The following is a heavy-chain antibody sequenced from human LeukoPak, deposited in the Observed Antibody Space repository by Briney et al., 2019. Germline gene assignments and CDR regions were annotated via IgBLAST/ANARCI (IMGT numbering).Heavy chain of an antibody. J-gene: IGHJ3*02. D-gene: IGHD2-2*02. V-gene: IGHV3-30-3*01. Sequence: GGSLRLSCAASGFTFSSYAMHWVRQAPGKGLKWVAVISYDGSNKYYADSVKGRFTISRDNSKNMLYLQMNSLRSEDTAVYYCASPVSPPGYCSSTSCYTQGAFDIWGQGTMVTVSS. CDR1: GFTFSSYA. CDR3: ASPVSPPGYCSSTSCYTQGAFDI. CDR2: ISYDGSNK.